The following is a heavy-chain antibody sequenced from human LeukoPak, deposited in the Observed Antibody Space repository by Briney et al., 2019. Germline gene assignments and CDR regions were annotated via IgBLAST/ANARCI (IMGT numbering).Heavy chain of an antibody. Sequence: GGSLRLSCVASGFSFSDYYMTWIRQAPGKGLEWVSYSSSSGSTIYHADSVKGRFAISRDNARNSLYLQINSLRAEDTAVYYCAGGSPHYKGMDVWGQGTTVTVSS. CDR1: GFSFSDYY. V-gene: IGHV3-11*01. CDR2: SSSSGSTI. J-gene: IGHJ6*02. CDR3: AGGSPHYKGMDV.